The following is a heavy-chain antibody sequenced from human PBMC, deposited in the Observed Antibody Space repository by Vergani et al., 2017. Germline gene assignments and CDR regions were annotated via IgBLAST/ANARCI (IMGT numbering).Heavy chain of an antibody. V-gene: IGHV3-66*01. J-gene: IGHJ4*02. CDR2: IYSGGST. CDR1: GFTVSSNY. Sequence: EVQLVESGGGLVQPGGSLRLSCAASGFTVSSNYMSWVRQAPGKGLEWVSVIYSGGSTYYADSVKGRFTISRDNSKNTLYLKMNSRRDEETAVYYGAGAPYSSSWYGGGAEFDYWGQGTLVTVSS. CDR3: AGAPYSSSWYGGGAEFDY. D-gene: IGHD6-13*01.